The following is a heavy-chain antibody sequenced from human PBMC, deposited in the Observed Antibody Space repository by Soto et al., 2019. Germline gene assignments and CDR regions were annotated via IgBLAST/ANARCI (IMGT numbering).Heavy chain of an antibody. Sequence: QLQLQESGSGLVKPSQTLSLTCAVSGGSISSGGYSWSWIRQPPGKGLEWIGYIYHSGSTYYNPSLKRRVTISVDRSKNQFSLKLSSVTAADTAVYYCARVNSGYTSYFDYWGQGTLVTVSS. V-gene: IGHV4-30-2*01. J-gene: IGHJ4*02. CDR2: IYHSGST. D-gene: IGHD5-12*01. CDR3: ARVNSGYTSYFDY. CDR1: GGSISSGGYS.